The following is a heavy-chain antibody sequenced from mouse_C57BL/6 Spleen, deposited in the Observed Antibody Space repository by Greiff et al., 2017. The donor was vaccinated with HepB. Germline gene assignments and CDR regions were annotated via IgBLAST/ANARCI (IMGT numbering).Heavy chain of an antibody. J-gene: IGHJ4*01. D-gene: IGHD1-1*02. V-gene: IGHV1-52*01. CDR2: IDPSDSET. CDR1: GYTFTSYW. Sequence: QVQLQQSGAELVRPGSSVKLSCKASGYTFTSYWMHWVKQRPIQGLEWIGNIDPSDSETHYNQKFKDKATLTVDKSSSTAYMQLSSLTSEDSAVYYCARENYDYYAMDYWGQGTSVTVSS. CDR3: ARENYDYYAMDY.